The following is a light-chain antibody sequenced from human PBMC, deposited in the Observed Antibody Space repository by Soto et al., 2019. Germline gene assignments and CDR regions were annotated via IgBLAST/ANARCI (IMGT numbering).Light chain of an antibody. Sequence: EVVLTQSPATLSLSPGERASLSCRASQSVSGYLAWYQQRPGQAPRLLIFDASNRATGIPARFSASGFGTDFTLTLSSLEPEDFAVYYWQQDSNWPLTFGGGTKVEIK. CDR2: DAS. J-gene: IGKJ4*01. CDR1: QSVSGY. CDR3: QQDSNWPLT. V-gene: IGKV3-11*01.